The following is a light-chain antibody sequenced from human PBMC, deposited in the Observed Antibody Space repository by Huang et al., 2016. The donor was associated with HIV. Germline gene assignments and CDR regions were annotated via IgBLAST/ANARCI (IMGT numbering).Light chain of an antibody. J-gene: IGKJ4*01. CDR3: QQSYSTPLT. Sequence: DIQMTQSPSSLSASVGDRVTITCRASQSIDTSLHWYQQKPGKAPKLLIYAVSILQSGVPSRFSGSGSGTDFTLTISSLQPEDFATFYCQQSYSTPLTFGGGTKVEIK. V-gene: IGKV1-39*01. CDR2: AVS. CDR1: QSIDTS.